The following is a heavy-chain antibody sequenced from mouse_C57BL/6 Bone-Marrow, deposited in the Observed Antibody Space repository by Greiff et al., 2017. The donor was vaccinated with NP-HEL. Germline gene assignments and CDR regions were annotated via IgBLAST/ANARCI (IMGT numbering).Heavy chain of an antibody. D-gene: IGHD1-1*01. Sequence: EVQLQQSGPELVKPGASVKISCKASGYTFTDYYMNWVKQSHGKSLEWIGDINPNNGGTSYNQKFKGKATLTVDKSSSTAYMELRSLTSEDSAVYYCASDYGSRGGYFDYWGQGTTLTVSS. J-gene: IGHJ2*01. V-gene: IGHV1-26*01. CDR2: INPNNGGT. CDR1: GYTFTDYY. CDR3: ASDYGSRGGYFDY.